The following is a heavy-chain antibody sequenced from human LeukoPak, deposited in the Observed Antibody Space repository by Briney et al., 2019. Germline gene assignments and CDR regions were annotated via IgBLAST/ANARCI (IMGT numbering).Heavy chain of an antibody. V-gene: IGHV4-34*01. CDR1: GGSFSGYY. J-gene: IGHJ5*02. D-gene: IGHD3-9*01. Sequence: SETLSLTCAVYGGSFSGYYWSWIRQPPGKGLEWIGEINHSGSTYYNPSLKSRVTISVDTSKNQFSLKLSSVTAADTAVYYCARLTDGGILTGVNWFDPWGQGTLVTVSS. CDR2: INHSGST. CDR3: ARLTDGGILTGVNWFDP.